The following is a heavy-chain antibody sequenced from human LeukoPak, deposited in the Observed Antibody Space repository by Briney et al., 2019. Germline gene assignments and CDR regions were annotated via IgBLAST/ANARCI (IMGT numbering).Heavy chain of an antibody. CDR2: INHSGST. V-gene: IGHV4-39*07. J-gene: IGHJ5*02. Sequence: SETLSLTCTVSGGSISSSSYYWSWIRQPPGKGLEWIGEINHSGSTNYNPSLKSRVTISVDTSKNQFSLKLSSVTAADTAVYYCARSPHYYDSSGYQGRSWFDPWGQGTLVTVSS. D-gene: IGHD3-22*01. CDR1: GGSISSSSYY. CDR3: ARSPHYYDSSGYQGRSWFDP.